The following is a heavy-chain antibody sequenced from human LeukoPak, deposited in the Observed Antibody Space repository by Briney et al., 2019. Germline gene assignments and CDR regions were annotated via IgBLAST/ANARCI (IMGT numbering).Heavy chain of an antibody. CDR3: TSDPVGYYGSDTDY. Sequence: GGSLRLSCATSGFSFSTFWMSWVRQAPGEGLEWVGRIQSYTDGGTADYAAPVKGRFTISRDDSKNTLWLQMNSLRPTTQPYYCTSDPVGYYGSDTDYWGQGTLVTVSS. V-gene: IGHV3-15*01. CDR1: GFSFSTFW. D-gene: IGHD3-10*01. CDR2: IQSYTDGGTA. J-gene: IGHJ4*02.